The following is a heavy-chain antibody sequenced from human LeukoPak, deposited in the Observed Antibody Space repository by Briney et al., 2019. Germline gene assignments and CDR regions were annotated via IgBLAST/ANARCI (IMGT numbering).Heavy chain of an antibody. V-gene: IGHV3-23*01. CDR2: ISGSGGST. J-gene: IGHJ5*02. CDR1: GFTFSNYA. CDR3: AESSSGWYNWIDP. D-gene: IGHD6-19*01. Sequence: GGYLRLSCAASGFTFSNYAMSWVRQAPGKGLEWVSGISGSGGSTYYAGSVKGRFTISRDNSKNILYLQMNSLRAEDTAVYYCAESSSGWYNWIDPWGQGTLVTVS.